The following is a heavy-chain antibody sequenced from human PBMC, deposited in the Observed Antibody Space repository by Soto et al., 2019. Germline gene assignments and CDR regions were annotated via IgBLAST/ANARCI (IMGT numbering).Heavy chain of an antibody. D-gene: IGHD3-22*01. CDR2: IIPIFGTA. J-gene: IGHJ4*02. CDR3: AYDYYDSSGYSTSRFHFDY. CDR1: GGTFSSYA. V-gene: IGHV1-69*13. Sequence: SVKVSCKASGGTFSSYAISWVRQAPGQGLEWMGGIIPIFGTANYAQKFQGRVTVTADESTSTAYMELSSLRSEDTAVYYCAYDYYDSSGYSTSRFHFDYWGQGTLVTVSS.